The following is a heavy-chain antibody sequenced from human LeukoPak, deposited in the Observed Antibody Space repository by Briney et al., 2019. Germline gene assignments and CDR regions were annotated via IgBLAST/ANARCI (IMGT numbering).Heavy chain of an antibody. D-gene: IGHD4-17*01. Sequence: KPSETLSLTCTVSGGSISSSSYYWGWIRQPPGKGLEWIGSIYYSGSTYYNPSLKSRVTISVDTSKNQFSLKLSSVTAADTAVYYCARPYGDYGVDALDIWGQGTMVTVSS. CDR2: IYYSGST. J-gene: IGHJ3*02. CDR1: GGSISSSSYY. CDR3: ARPYGDYGVDALDI. V-gene: IGHV4-39*01.